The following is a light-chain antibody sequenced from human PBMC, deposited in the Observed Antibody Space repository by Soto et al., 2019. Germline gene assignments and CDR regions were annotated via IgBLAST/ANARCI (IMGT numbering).Light chain of an antibody. Sequence: QSVLTQPASVSGSPGQSITISCTGTSSDVGGYNYVSWYQQHPGKAPKLMIYEVSNRPSGVSNRFSGSKSGNTASLTISGLQAEDEADYYCSSYTSSSTKVFGTGTKGTAL. CDR1: SSDVGGYNY. V-gene: IGLV2-14*01. CDR2: EVS. J-gene: IGLJ1*01. CDR3: SSYTSSSTKV.